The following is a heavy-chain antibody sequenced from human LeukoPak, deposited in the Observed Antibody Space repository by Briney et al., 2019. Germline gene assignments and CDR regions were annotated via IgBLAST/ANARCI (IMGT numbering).Heavy chain of an antibody. D-gene: IGHD6-13*01. V-gene: IGHV4-59*08. CDR1: GGSISSYY. CDR2: IYYSGST. Sequence: TPSLTCTVSGGSISSYYWSWIRQPPGKGLGGIGYIYYSGSTNYNPSLKSRVTISVDTSKNQFSLKLSSVTAADTAVYYCARLGGSSWETDFDYWGQGTLVTVSS. CDR3: ARLGGSSWETDFDY. J-gene: IGHJ4*02.